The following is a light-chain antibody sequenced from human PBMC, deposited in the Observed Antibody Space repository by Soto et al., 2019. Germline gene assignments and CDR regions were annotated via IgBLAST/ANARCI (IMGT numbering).Light chain of an antibody. V-gene: IGKV2-30*02. CDR2: KVS. J-gene: IGKJ5*01. CDR3: MQGTHWPIT. CDR1: QILVHSDGIAY. Sequence: DVVMTQSPLSLPVPLGQPSSISWRSNQILVHSDGIAYFSWFRQRPGRSPRRLIYKVSNRDSGVPARFSGSGSGTDFALKISRVEAEDVGVYYCMQGTHWPITFGQGTRLEI.